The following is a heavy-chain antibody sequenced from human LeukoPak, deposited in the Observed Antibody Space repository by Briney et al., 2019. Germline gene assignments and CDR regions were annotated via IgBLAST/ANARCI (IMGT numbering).Heavy chain of an antibody. Sequence: GESLKISCKGSGYSFTSYRIGWVRQMPGQGLEWMGILYPGDSDTRYSPSFQGQVTISADKSIDTAYLQWSSLKASDTAMYYCARAYGSGNHYHGHWGQGTLVTVSS. CDR1: GYSFTSYR. D-gene: IGHD3-10*01. J-gene: IGHJ4*02. CDR2: LYPGDSDT. CDR3: ARAYGSGNHYHGH. V-gene: IGHV5-51*01.